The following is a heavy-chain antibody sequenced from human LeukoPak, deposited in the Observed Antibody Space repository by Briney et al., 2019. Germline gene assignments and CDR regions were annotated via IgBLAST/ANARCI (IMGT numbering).Heavy chain of an antibody. Sequence: ASVKVSCKASGYTFTSYDINWVRQATGQGLEWMGWMNPNSGNTGYAQKFQGRVTMTRNTSISTAYMELYSLRSEDTAVYYCARNLPTTVTYDDWGQGTLVTVSS. J-gene: IGHJ4*02. V-gene: IGHV1-8*01. D-gene: IGHD4-17*01. CDR2: MNPNSGNT. CDR3: ARNLPTTVTYDD. CDR1: GYTFTSYD.